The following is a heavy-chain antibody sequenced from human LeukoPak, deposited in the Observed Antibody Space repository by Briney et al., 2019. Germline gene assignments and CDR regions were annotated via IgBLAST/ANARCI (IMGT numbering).Heavy chain of an antibody. J-gene: IGHJ4*02. CDR1: GGSISSSSYY. V-gene: IGHV4-39*07. CDR3: ATWGNNRSFDY. D-gene: IGHD2/OR15-2a*01. CDR2: LYYSGST. Sequence: SETLSLTCTVSGGSISSSSYYWGWIRQPPGTGLEWIGSLYYSGSTYYNPSLKSRVTISVDTSKNQFSLKLNSVTAADTAVYYCATWGNNRSFDYWGQGTLVTVSS.